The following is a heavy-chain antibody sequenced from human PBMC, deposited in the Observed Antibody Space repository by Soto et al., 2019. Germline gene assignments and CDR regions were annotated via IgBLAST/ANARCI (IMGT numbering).Heavy chain of an antibody. V-gene: IGHV3-21*01. CDR2: ISSSSSYI. D-gene: IGHD4-17*01. CDR1: GFTFSSYS. CDR3: ARVGPTVTSYYYYMDV. J-gene: IGHJ6*03. Sequence: GGSLRLSCAASGFTFSSYSMNWVRQAPGKGLEWVSSISSSSSYIYYADSVKGRFTISRDNAKNSLYLQMNSLRAEDTAVYYCARVGPTVTSYYYYMDVWGKGTTVTVSS.